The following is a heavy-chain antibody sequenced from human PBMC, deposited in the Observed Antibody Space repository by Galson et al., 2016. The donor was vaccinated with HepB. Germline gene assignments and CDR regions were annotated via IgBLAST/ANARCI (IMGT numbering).Heavy chain of an antibody. D-gene: IGHD3/OR15-3a*01. V-gene: IGHV3-66*01. J-gene: IGHJ4*02. CDR2: IYSGGET. CDR1: RFSFNTHW. Sequence: SLRLSCAASRFSFNTHWMSWVRQTPGKGLEWVSVIYSGGETYYADSVKGRFTISRDNSENTVFLQMNSLRAEDTAVYYCARDTWTWNGGQGTLVTVSS. CDR3: ARDTWTWN.